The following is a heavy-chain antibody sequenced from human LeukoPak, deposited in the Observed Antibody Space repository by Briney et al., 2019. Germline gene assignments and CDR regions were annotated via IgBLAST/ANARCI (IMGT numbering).Heavy chain of an antibody. CDR2: IYTSGST. Sequence: PSQTLSLACTVSGGSISSGSYYWSWIRQPAGKGLEWIGRIYTSGSTNYNPSLKSRVTMSVDTSKNQFSLKLSSVTAAGTAVYYCARDRLRWDYVWGSYRYCAFDIWGQGTMVTVSS. J-gene: IGHJ3*02. V-gene: IGHV4-61*02. CDR1: GGSISSGSYY. CDR3: ARDRLRWDYVWGSYRYCAFDI. D-gene: IGHD3-16*02.